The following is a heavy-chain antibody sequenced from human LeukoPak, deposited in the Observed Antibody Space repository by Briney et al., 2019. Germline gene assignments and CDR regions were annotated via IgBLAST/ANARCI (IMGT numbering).Heavy chain of an antibody. Sequence: GGSLRLSCAASGFTFSSYGMHWVRQAPGKGLEWVAVIWYDGSNKYYADSVKGRFTISRDNSKNTLYLQMNSLRAEDTAVYYCARAGEGYYFDYWGQGTLVTVSS. CDR1: GFTFSSYG. CDR3: ARAGEGYYFDY. CDR2: IWYDGSNK. D-gene: IGHD1-14*01. J-gene: IGHJ4*02. V-gene: IGHV3-33*01.